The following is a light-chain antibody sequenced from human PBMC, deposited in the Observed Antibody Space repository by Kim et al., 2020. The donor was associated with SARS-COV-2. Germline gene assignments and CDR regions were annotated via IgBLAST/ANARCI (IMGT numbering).Light chain of an antibody. CDR3: QQANSFPIT. Sequence: DIQLTQSPSSVSASVGDRVTITCRASQGSNRWIAWYQQKSGKAPKLVIYAASNLQSGVPPRFSGSGFGTDFTLTISNLQPEDSATYYCQQANSFPITFGQGTRLEIK. V-gene: IGKV1D-12*01. CDR2: AAS. J-gene: IGKJ5*01. CDR1: QGSNRW.